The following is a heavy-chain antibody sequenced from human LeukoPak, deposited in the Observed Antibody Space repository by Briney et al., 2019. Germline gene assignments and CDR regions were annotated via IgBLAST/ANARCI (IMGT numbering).Heavy chain of an antibody. D-gene: IGHD2-8*01. V-gene: IGHV3-7*01. CDR3: ARLIGDRTIYDY. CDR1: RFTLSSHW. J-gene: IGHJ4*02. CDR2: RKQEGSQK. Sequence: GGSLRLSCAASRFTLSSHWMSWVRQAPGNGPELVARRKQEGSQKHYVDSVKGRFTVSRDNPKNSLYLQMNSLRAEDTAVYYCARLIGDRTIYDYWGQGTLVTVSS.